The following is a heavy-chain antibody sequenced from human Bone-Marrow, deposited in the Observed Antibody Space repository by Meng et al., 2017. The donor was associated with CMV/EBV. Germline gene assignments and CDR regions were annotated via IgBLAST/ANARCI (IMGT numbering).Heavy chain of an antibody. CDR3: ARESIVVVPAAPHFDY. V-gene: IGHV3-30*04. D-gene: IGHD2-2*01. CDR2: ISYDGSNK. CDR1: FTCSSYA. J-gene: IGHJ4*02. Sequence: FTCSSYAMPWVRQAPGKGLEWVAVISYDGSNKYYADSVKGRFTISRDNSKNTLYLQMNSLRAEDTAVYYCARESIVVVPAAPHFDYWGQGTLVTVSS.